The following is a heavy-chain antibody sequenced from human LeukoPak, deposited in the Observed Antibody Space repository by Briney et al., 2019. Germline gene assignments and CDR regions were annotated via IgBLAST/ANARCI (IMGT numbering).Heavy chain of an antibody. CDR2: IYTSRST. CDR1: GGSISSGSYY. V-gene: IGHV4-61*02. Sequence: SQTLSLTCTISGGSISSGSYYWSWIRQPAGKGLEWIGRIYTSRSTNYNPSLKSRVTISVDTSKNQFSLKLSSVTAADTAVYYCAREVAGDFDYWGQGTLVTVYS. CDR3: AREVAGDFDY. J-gene: IGHJ4*02. D-gene: IGHD6-19*01.